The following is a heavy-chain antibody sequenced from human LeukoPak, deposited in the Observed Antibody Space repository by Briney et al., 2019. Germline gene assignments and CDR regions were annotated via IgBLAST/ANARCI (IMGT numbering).Heavy chain of an antibody. V-gene: IGHV4-59*11. Sequence: SETLSLTCTVSGGSISSHYWSWIRQSPGKGLEWIGYIYYSGSTNYNPSLKSRVTISVVPSKTLFSLRLSSWTAADTAVYYWASLCSSTWQRVDYWGHGTRVTVSS. D-gene: IGHD6-13*01. CDR3: ASLCSSTWQRVDY. CDR1: GGSISSHY. CDR2: IYYSGST. J-gene: IGHJ4*01.